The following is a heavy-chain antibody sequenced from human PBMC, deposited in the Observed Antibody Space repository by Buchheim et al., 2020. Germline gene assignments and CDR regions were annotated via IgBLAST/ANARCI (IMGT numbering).Heavy chain of an antibody. CDR3: ARVGLVAGIPSYFDY. D-gene: IGHD6-19*01. J-gene: IGHJ4*02. CDR2: ISSSGSTI. CDR1: GFTFSSYE. V-gene: IGHV3-48*03. Sequence: EVRLLESGGGLVQPGGSLRLSCAASGFTFSSYEMNWVRQAPGKGLEWVSYISSSGSTIYYADSVKGRFTISRDNAKNSLYLPMNSLRAEDTAVYYCARVGLVAGIPSYFDYWGQGTL.